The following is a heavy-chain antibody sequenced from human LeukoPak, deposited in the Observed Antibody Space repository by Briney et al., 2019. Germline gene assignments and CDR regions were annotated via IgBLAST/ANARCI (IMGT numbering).Heavy chain of an antibody. CDR2: FDPEDGET. CDR3: ATEGVEGIVVVPALGY. Sequence: ASVKVPFKVSGYTLTELSMHWVRQAPGKGLEWMGGFDPEDGETIYAQKFQGRVTMTEDTSTDTAYMELSSLRSEDTAVYYCATEGVEGIVVVPALGYWGQGTLVTVSS. J-gene: IGHJ4*02. D-gene: IGHD2-2*01. V-gene: IGHV1-24*01. CDR1: GYTLTELS.